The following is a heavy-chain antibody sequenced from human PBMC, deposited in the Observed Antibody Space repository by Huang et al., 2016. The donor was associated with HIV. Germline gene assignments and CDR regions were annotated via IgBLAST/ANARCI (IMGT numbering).Heavy chain of an antibody. Sequence: QITLKESGPMLVKHTQTLTLTCTFSGFSLTSSGVAVGWMRQPPGKALEVLALIYWANEERFSPSLKTRLTIPKDTPKNEVVLTMTNMDPVDTATYYCVHRLRYGKWYVDYWGQGVLVTVSS. CDR3: VHRLRYGKWYVDY. CDR1: GFSLTSSGVA. D-gene: IGHD6-13*01. CDR2: IYWANEE. J-gene: IGHJ4*02. V-gene: IGHV2-5*02.